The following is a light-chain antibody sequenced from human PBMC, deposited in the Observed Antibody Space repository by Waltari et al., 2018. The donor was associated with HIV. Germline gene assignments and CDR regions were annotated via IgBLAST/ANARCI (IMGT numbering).Light chain of an antibody. V-gene: IGLV1-44*01. J-gene: IGLJ3*02. CDR1: ISNIGSNT. Sequence: QSVLTQPPSASGTPGQRVTISCSGSISNIGSNTVNWYQQLPGTAPKLLIYTTNQRPLGVPDRFSGSKSGASASLAISGLQSDDEADYYCATWDDSLNGPVFGGGTKLTVL. CDR2: TTN. CDR3: ATWDDSLNGPV.